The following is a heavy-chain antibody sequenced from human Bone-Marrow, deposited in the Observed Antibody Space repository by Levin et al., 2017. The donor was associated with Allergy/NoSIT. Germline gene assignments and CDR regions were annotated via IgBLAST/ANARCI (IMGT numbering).Heavy chain of an antibody. CDR1: GFTFSSYS. V-gene: IGHV3-21*01. J-gene: IGHJ5*02. Sequence: PGGSLRLSCAASGFTFSSYSMNWVRQAPGKGLEWVSSISSSGSYIYYADSVKGRFTISRDNAKNSLYLQMNSLRAEDTAVYYCARVLSAAGINWFDPWGQGTLVTVSS. CDR2: ISSSGSYI. CDR3: ARVLSAAGINWFDP. D-gene: IGHD6-13*01.